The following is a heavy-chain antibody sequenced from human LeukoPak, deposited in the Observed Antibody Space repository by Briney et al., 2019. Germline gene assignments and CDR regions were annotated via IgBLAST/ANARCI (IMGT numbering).Heavy chain of an antibody. CDR3: AKVKYSSGTTYYFDY. CDR1: GFTFSSYA. V-gene: IGHV3-23*01. D-gene: IGHD6-19*01. CDR2: ISGSGAST. Sequence: GGSLRLSCAASGFTFSSYAMSWVRQAPGKGLEWVAAISGSGASTYYADSVKGRFTISRDNSKDTLYLQMSSLRAEDTAVYYCAKVKYSSGTTYYFDYWGQGTLVTVSS. J-gene: IGHJ4*02.